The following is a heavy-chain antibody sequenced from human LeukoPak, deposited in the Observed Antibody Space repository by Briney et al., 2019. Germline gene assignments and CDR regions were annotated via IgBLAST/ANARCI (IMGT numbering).Heavy chain of an antibody. D-gene: IGHD3-22*01. CDR1: GFTFSNAW. CDR3: TTGITMIVVATKGIDY. J-gene: IGHJ4*02. Sequence: GGSLRLSCAASGFTFSNAWMSWVRQAPGKGLEWVGRIKSKTDGGTTDYAAPVNGRSTISRDDSKNTLYLQMNSLKTEDTAVYYCTTGITMIVVATKGIDYWGQGTLVTVSS. V-gene: IGHV3-15*01. CDR2: IKSKTDGGTT.